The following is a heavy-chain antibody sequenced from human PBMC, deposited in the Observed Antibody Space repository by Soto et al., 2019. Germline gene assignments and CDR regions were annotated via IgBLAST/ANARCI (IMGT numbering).Heavy chain of an antibody. J-gene: IGHJ3*01. D-gene: IGHD3-10*01. CDR3: ASKCGSGSKYDAFAL. CDR1: GFTFSNYW. Sequence: PGGSLRLSCAASGFTFSNYWMSWVRQAPGKGLEWVANLNQDGSETYYVDSVKGRFTISRDNARNSLFLQMHSLRDEDTAVYYCASKCGSGSKYDAFALWGQGTMVTVSS. V-gene: IGHV3-7*01. CDR2: LNQDGSET.